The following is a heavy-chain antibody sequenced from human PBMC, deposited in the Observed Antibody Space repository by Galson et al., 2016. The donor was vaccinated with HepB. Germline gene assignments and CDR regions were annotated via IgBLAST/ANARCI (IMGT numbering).Heavy chain of an antibody. J-gene: IGHJ6*02. Sequence: SLRLSCAASGFTFRSYGMNWVRQAPGKGLEWVSGISGSGGGAYYGDSVKGRFTISRVNSKNTLHLQINSLRAEDTAVYYCAKEGRLGDGLDVWGQGTTVTVSS. CDR1: GFTFRSYG. CDR2: ISGSGGGA. D-gene: IGHD3-10*01. V-gene: IGHV3-23*01. CDR3: AKEGRLGDGLDV.